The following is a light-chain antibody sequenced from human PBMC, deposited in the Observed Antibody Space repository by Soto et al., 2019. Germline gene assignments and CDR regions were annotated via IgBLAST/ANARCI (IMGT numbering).Light chain of an antibody. CDR2: GAS. CDR3: QQYGSSPRT. J-gene: IGKJ3*01. CDR1: QSVSSSF. V-gene: IGKV3-20*01. Sequence: EIVLTQSPGTLSLSPGERATLSCRASQSVSSSFLAWYQQKPGQAPRLLIYGASSRATSIPDRFSGSGSGTDFTLTISRLEPEDVAVYYCQQYGSSPRTFGPGTKVDI.